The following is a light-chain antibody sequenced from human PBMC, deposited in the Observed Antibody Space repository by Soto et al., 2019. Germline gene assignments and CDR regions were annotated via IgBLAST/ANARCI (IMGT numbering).Light chain of an antibody. Sequence: EIVLTQSPGTLTLSPGERATLSCRASQSVSSSYLAWYQQKPGQAPRLLIYGASSRATGIPYRCSGSGYGTYFTLTISRLEAEDLALYYCQQYGSSPSFGGGTKVDIK. J-gene: IGKJ4*01. CDR1: QSVSSSY. V-gene: IGKV3-20*01. CDR3: QQYGSSPS. CDR2: GAS.